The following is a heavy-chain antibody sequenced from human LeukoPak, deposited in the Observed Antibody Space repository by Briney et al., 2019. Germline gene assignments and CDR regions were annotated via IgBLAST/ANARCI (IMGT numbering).Heavy chain of an antibody. Sequence: GGSLRLSCAASGFTFSSYSMNWVRQAPGEGLEWVSSISSSSSYIYYADSVKGRFTISRDNAKNSLYLQMNSLRAEDTAVYYCARTDLGWYYYGMDVWGQGTTVTVSS. CDR1: GFTFSSYS. CDR3: ARTDLGWYYYGMDV. D-gene: IGHD5-24*01. V-gene: IGHV3-21*01. J-gene: IGHJ6*02. CDR2: ISSSSSYI.